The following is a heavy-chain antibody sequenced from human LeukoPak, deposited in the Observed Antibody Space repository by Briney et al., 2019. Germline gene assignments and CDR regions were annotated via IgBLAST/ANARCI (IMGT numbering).Heavy chain of an antibody. V-gene: IGHV3-7*01. Sequence: GGSLRLSCAASGFTFNTFWLSWVRQAPGKGLEWVADIKADGSKTYYVDSLKGRFTVSRDNAKNSLYLQMDSLRAEDTAVYYCARDSSLYCNDGRCHWGFDLWGPGTVVTVSS. CDR2: IKADGSKT. CDR3: ARDSSLYCNDGRCHWGFDL. CDR1: GFTFNTFW. D-gene: IGHD2-15*01. J-gene: IGHJ3*01.